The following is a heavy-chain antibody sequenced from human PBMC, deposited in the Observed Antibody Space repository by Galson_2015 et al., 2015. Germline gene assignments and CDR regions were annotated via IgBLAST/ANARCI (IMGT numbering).Heavy chain of an antibody. D-gene: IGHD4-17*01. V-gene: IGHV3-21*01. CDR1: GFTFSSYS. CDR2: ISSSSSYI. CDR3: ARGGYGDYPFDY. Sequence: SLRLSCAASGFTFSSYSTNWVRQAPGKGLEWVSSISSSSSYIYYADSVKGRFTISRDNAKNSLYLQMNSLRAEDTAVYYCARGGYGDYPFDYWGQGTLVTVSS. J-gene: IGHJ4*02.